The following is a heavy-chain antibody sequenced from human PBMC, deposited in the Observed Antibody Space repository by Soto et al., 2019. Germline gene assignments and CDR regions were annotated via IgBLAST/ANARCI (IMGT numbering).Heavy chain of an antibody. Sequence: PGGSLRLSCAASGITFSSYGMHWVRQAPGKGLEWVAVIWYDGSNKYYADSVKGRFTISRDNSKNTLYLQMNSLRAEDTAVYYCARDKRAVVAATLANWFDTWGQGTLVTVST. V-gene: IGHV3-33*01. J-gene: IGHJ5*02. D-gene: IGHD2-15*01. CDR2: IWYDGSNK. CDR3: ARDKRAVVAATLANWFDT. CDR1: GITFSSYG.